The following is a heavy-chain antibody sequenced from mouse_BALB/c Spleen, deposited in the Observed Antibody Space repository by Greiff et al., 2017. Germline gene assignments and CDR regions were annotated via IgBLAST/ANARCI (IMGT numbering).Heavy chain of an antibody. V-gene: IGHV5-17*02. D-gene: IGHD2-5*01. CDR2: ISSGSSTI. J-gene: IGHJ4*01. Sequence: EGQGVESGGGLVQPGGSRKLSCAASGFTFSSFGMHWVRQAPEKGLEWVAYISSGSSTIYYADTVKGRFTISRDNPKNTLFLQMTSLRSEDTAMYYCARSNYLPHYYAMDYWGQGTSVTVSS. CDR3: ARSNYLPHYYAMDY. CDR1: GFTFSSFG.